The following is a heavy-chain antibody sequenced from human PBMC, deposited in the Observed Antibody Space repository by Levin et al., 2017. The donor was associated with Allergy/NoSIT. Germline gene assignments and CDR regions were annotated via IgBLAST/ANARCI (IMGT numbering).Heavy chain of an antibody. CDR2: IWYDGSNK. V-gene: IGHV3-33*01. CDR1: GFTFSSYG. D-gene: IGHD5-18*01. J-gene: IGHJ4*02. CDR3: ARGGDTDTAMVRY. Sequence: SGGSLRLSCAASGFTFSSYGMHWVRQAPGKGLEWVAVIWYDGSNKYYADSVKGRFTISRDNSKNTLYLQMNSLRAEDTAVYYCARGGDTDTAMVRYWGQGTLVTVSS.